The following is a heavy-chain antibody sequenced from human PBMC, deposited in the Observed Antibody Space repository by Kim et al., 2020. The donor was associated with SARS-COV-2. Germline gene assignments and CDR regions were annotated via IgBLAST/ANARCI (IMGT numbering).Heavy chain of an antibody. Sequence: SVKVSCKASGFTFTSSAMQWVRQARGQRLEWIGWIVVGSGNTNYAQKFQERVTITRDMSTSTAYMELSSLRSEDTAVYYCAAGPVLLWFGESPLYVWGQGTTVTVSS. CDR3: AAGPVLLWFGESPLYV. CDR1: GFTFTSSA. V-gene: IGHV1-58*02. J-gene: IGHJ6*02. D-gene: IGHD3-10*01. CDR2: IVVGSGNT.